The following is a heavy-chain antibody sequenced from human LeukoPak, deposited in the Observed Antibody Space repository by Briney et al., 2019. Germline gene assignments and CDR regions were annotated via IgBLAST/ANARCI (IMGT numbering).Heavy chain of an antibody. Sequence: GGSLRLSCAASGFTFSSYWMNWVRQAPGKGLVWVSRIASVGSSTTYADSVKGRFSISRDNAKNTLYLQMNSLRVEDTAVYYCARGRPHGNDYWGQGTLVTVSS. V-gene: IGHV3-74*01. CDR1: GFTFSSYW. CDR2: IASVGSST. CDR3: ARGRPHGNDY. D-gene: IGHD4-23*01. J-gene: IGHJ4*02.